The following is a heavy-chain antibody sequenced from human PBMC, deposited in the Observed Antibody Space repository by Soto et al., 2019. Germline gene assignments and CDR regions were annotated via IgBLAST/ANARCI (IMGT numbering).Heavy chain of an antibody. J-gene: IGHJ3*02. CDR3: ARVWGGAFDI. D-gene: IGHD3-10*01. V-gene: IGHV4-59*01. CDR2: IYYSGST. Sequence: PSETLSLTCHGFGGSISSYFWSWIRQPPGKGLEWIGYIYYSGSTNYNPSLKSRVTISVDTSKNQFSLKLSSVTAADTAVYYCARVWGGAFDIWGQGTMVT. CDR1: GGSISSYF.